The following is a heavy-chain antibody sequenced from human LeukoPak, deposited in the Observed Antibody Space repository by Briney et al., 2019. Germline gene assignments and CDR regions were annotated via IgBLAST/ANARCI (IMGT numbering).Heavy chain of an antibody. J-gene: IGHJ4*02. D-gene: IGHD5-24*01. CDR3: ARGRVGYNWDFDY. CDR2: IYYSGST. V-gene: IGHV4-59*01. Sequence: PSETLSLTCTVSGGSISSYYWSWIRQAPGKGLEWIGYIYYSGSTNYNPSLKSRVTISVDTSKNQFSLKLSSVTAADTAVYYCARGRVGYNWDFDYWGQGTLVTVSS. CDR1: GGSISSYY.